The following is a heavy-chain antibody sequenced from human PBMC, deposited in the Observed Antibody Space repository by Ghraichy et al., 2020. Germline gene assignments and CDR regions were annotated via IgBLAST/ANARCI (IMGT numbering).Heavy chain of an antibody. CDR2: FGYILTYI. CDR3: ARPWGYSYGSEFYYYGMDV. J-gene: IGHJ6*02. D-gene: IGHD5-18*01. V-gene: IGHV3-21*01. Sequence: ETLSLTCEASGFTFSSYSMNWVRQAQGKGLKWSSSFGYILTYIYYADSVKGRFTISRDNAKNSLYLQMNSLRAEDTAVYYCARPWGYSYGSEFYYYGMDVWGQGTTVTVSS. CDR1: GFTFSSYS.